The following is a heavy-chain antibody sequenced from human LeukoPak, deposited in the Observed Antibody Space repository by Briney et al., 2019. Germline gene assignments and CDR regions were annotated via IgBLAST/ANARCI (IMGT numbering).Heavy chain of an antibody. CDR3: ARDLGQYYDTSDNWFDP. CDR1: GFNVTNYA. CDR2: ISYSGDKT. Sequence: GGSLRLSCAASGFNVTNYAMHWVRQAPGKGLEWVTLISYSGDKTYYADSVKGRFTFSRDNAKNTLNLQMNSLRAEDTAVYYCARDLGQYYDTSDNWFDPWGQGALVTVSS. V-gene: IGHV3-30*04. D-gene: IGHD3-22*01. J-gene: IGHJ5*02.